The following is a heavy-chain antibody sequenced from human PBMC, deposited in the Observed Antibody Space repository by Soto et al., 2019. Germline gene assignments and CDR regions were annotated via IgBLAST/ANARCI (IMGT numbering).Heavy chain of an antibody. D-gene: IGHD3-16*01. J-gene: IGHJ4*02. CDR1: GGTFSTFG. CDR2: IIPFFGTA. CDR3: ARSAPMDAGDKYYYDF. Sequence: SVKVSCKASGGTFSTFGISWVRQAPGQGLEWMGGIIPFFGTAKYSQKFEDRISITADESTNTVYMDLRSLTSEDTAIYYCARSAPMDAGDKYYYDFWGQGALVTAPQ. V-gene: IGHV1-69*13.